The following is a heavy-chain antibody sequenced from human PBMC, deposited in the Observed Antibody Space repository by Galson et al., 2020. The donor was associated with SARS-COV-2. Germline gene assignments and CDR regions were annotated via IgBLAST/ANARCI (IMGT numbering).Heavy chain of an antibody. J-gene: IGHJ2*01. CDR2: VYYSGTT. CDR3: ARRGGRVTTQHCGL. V-gene: IGHV4-39*01. CDR1: GGSISTTSYF. D-gene: IGHD4-4*01. Sequence: SETLSLTCTVSGGSISTTSYFWGWIRQPPGKGLEWIGTVYYSGTTYYNPSLRSRVTISVDTSTNQFSLKLNSVAAADTAVYYCARRGGRVTTQHCGLWGRGTLVTVSS.